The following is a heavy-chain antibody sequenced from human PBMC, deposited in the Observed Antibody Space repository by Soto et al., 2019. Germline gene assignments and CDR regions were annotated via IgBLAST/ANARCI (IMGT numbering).Heavy chain of an antibody. Sequence: LRLSCAASGFTFSNAWMSWVRQAPGKGLEWVGRIKSKTDGGTTDYAAPVKGRFTISRDDSKNTLYLQMNSLKTEDTAVYYCTTGGYYDSSGYYRGSRYFDYWGQGTLVTVSS. J-gene: IGHJ4*02. V-gene: IGHV3-15*01. D-gene: IGHD3-22*01. CDR2: IKSKTDGGTT. CDR3: TTGGYYDSSGYYRGSRYFDY. CDR1: GFTFSNAW.